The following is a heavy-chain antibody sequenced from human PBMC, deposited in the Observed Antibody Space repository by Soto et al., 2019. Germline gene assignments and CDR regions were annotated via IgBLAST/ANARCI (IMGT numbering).Heavy chain of an antibody. V-gene: IGHV1-69*13. Sequence: SVKVSCKASGGTFSSYAISWVRQAPGQGLEWMGGIIPIFGTANYAQKFQGRVTITADESTSTAYMELSSLRSEDTAVYYCARAYCSGGSCSGPYDAFDIWGQGTMLTVSS. J-gene: IGHJ3*02. D-gene: IGHD2-15*01. CDR2: IIPIFGTA. CDR3: ARAYCSGGSCSGPYDAFDI. CDR1: GGTFSSYA.